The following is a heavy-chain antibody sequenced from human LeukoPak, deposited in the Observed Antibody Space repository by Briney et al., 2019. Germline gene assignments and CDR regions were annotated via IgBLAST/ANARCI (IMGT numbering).Heavy chain of an antibody. CDR2: INHSGST. V-gene: IGHV4-34*01. J-gene: IGHJ6*03. D-gene: IGHD2-2*01. Sequence: PSETLSLTCAVYGGSFSGYYWSWIRQPPGMGLEWIGEINHSGSTNYNPSLKSRVTISVDTSKNQFSLKLSSVTAADTAVYYCARGVYHPTNTYYYYMDVWGKGTTVTVSS. CDR3: ARGVYHPTNTYYYYMDV. CDR1: GGSFSGYY.